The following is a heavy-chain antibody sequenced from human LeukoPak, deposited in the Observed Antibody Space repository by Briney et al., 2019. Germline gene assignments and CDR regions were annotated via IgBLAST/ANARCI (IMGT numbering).Heavy chain of an antibody. D-gene: IGHD4-11*01. CDR2: IYPGDSHT. CDR3: ARRNDYNNWFDP. J-gene: IGHJ5*02. V-gene: IGHV5-51*01. CDR1: GYSFTSYW. Sequence: GESLKISCKGAGYSFTSYWIGWVRQMPGKGLEWMGVIYPGDSHTRYSPSFQGQVTISADKSISTAYLQWSSLKASDTAMYYCARRNDYNNWFDPWGQGTLVTVSS.